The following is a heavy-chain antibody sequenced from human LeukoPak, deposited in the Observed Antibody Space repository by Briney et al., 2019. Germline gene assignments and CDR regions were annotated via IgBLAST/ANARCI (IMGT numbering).Heavy chain of an antibody. J-gene: IGHJ4*02. Sequence: PSETLSLTCAVYGGSFSGYYWSWIRQPPGKGLEWIGEINHSGSTNYNPSLKSRVTISVDTSKNQFSLKLSSVTAADTAVYYCAGRVGATRMRRLDYWGQGTLVTVSS. CDR3: AGRVGATRMRRLDY. D-gene: IGHD1-26*01. CDR2: INHSGST. CDR1: GGSFSGYY. V-gene: IGHV4-34*01.